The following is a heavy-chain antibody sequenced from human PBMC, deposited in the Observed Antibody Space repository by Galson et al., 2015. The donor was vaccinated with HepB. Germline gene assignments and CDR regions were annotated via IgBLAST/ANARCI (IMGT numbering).Heavy chain of an antibody. CDR1: GGSISSGGYY. CDR3: ARGGDYLDY. CDR2: IYYSGSN. V-gene: IGHV4-31*03. J-gene: IGHJ4*02. Sequence: TLSLTCNVSGGSISSGGYYWSWFRQHPGKGLEWMGYIYYSGSNNYNPSLKSRVTISVDTSKNQFSLKLTSVTAADTAVYYCARGGDYLDYWGQGTLVTVSS. D-gene: IGHD4-17*01.